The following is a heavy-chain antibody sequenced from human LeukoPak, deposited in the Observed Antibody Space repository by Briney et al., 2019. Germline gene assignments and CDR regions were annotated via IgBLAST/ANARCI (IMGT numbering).Heavy chain of an antibody. CDR3: AKRDYYESSGYSPLFDY. V-gene: IGHV3-23*01. CDR2: ITGSGCKT. D-gene: IGHD3-22*01. Sequence: GGSLRLSCAASGFIVSSNYMSWVRQAPGKGLEWVSGITGSGCKTYYADSVKGRFTISRDNSENTLFLQMNSLRAEDTAVYYCAKRDYYESSGYSPLFDYWGQGTLVTVSS. CDR1: GFIVSSNY. J-gene: IGHJ4*02.